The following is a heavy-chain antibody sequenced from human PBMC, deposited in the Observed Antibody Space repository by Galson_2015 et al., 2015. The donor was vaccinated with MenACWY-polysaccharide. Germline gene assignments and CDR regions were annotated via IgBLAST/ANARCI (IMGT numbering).Heavy chain of an antibody. CDR3: ARIIARKYTFADS. CDR2: MNPNSGNT. V-gene: IGHV1-8*01. J-gene: IGHJ4*02. Sequence: SVKVSCKASGYKSTSYDINWVRQATGQGLEWMGWMNPNSGNTGYAQKFQGRVTMTSNSAITTAYMELSSLRSEDTTVYYCARIIARKYTFADSWGQGTLVTVSS. CDR1: GYKSTSYD. D-gene: IGHD2-21*01.